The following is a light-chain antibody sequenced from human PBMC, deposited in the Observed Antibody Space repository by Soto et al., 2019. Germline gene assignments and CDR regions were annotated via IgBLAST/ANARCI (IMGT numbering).Light chain of an antibody. V-gene: IGKV1-5*01. Sequence: DIQMTQSPSTLSSSVGDRVTITCRASQSLNGRLAWYQQRPGQAPNLLIYDVSTLETGVPSRFSGTGSETEFTPPISGLQPDVFATYYGQKYNYYSTFAQGTKV. CDR1: QSLNGR. CDR3: QKYNYYST. CDR2: DVS. J-gene: IGKJ1*01.